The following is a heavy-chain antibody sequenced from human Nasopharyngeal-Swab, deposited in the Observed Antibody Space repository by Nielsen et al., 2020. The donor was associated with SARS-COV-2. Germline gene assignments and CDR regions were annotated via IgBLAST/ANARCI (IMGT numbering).Heavy chain of an antibody. D-gene: IGHD6-19*01. J-gene: IGHJ4*02. CDR3: AKLSSSGWYGRD. CDR1: GFTFSSYW. CDR2: INSDGSST. V-gene: IGHV3-74*01. Sequence: GESLKISCAASGFTFSSYWMHWVRQAPGKGLVWVSRINSDGSSTSYADSVKGRFTISRDNAKNTLYLQMNSLRAEDTAVYYCAKLSSSGWYGRDWGQGTLVTVSS.